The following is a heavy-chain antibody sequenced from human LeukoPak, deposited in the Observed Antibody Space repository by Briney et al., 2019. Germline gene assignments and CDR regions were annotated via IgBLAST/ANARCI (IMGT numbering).Heavy chain of an antibody. CDR2: IYTSGST. CDR3: ARGAVSYYGSGSLSYYFGC. Sequence: SETLSLTCTVSGGSISSYYGSWIWQPAGKGLEWIGRIYTSGSTNYNPSLKSRVTISVDKSKNQFSLKLSSVTAADTAVYYCARGAVSYYGSGSLSYYFGCLRQGTLVTVSS. D-gene: IGHD3-10*01. J-gene: IGHJ4*02. CDR1: GGSISSYY. V-gene: IGHV4-4*07.